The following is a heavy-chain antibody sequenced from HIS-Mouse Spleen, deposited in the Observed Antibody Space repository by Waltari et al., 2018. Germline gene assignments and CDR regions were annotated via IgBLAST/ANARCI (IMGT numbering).Heavy chain of an antibody. CDR3: ARDPRWNDGIDY. J-gene: IGHJ4*02. Sequence: QLQLQESGPGLVKPSETLSLTCTVSGGSISSSSYYWGWIRQPPGKGLEWIGSIYYSGSTYYTPSLKSRVTISVDTSKNQFSLKLSSVTAADTAVYYCARDPRWNDGIDYWGQGTLVTVSS. CDR1: GGSISSSSYY. CDR2: IYYSGST. V-gene: IGHV4-39*07. D-gene: IGHD1-1*01.